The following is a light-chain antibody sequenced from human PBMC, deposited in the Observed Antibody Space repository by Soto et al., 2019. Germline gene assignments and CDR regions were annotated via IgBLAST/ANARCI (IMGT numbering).Light chain of an antibody. J-gene: IGKJ1*01. CDR3: LQDYNYPWT. Sequence: AIQMTQSPSSLSASLGDRVTITCRASQGIRNDLGWYQQKPEKAPKLLIYAASSLQIGVPSRFSGSGSGTDFTLTISSLQPEDFATYYCLQDYNYPWTFGQGTKVDIK. CDR1: QGIRND. CDR2: AAS. V-gene: IGKV1-6*01.